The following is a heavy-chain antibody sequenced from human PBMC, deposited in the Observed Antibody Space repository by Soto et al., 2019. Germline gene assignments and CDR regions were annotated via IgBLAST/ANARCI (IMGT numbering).Heavy chain of an antibody. Sequence: PGGSLRLSCSASGFTLSNYALTWVRQAPGKGLEWVSTISGSGGSTYYADSVKGRFTISRDNSKNTLYLQMNSLRAEDTAVYYCAKDQGSSWYEIDYWGQGTLVTVSS. D-gene: IGHD6-13*01. CDR3: AKDQGSSWYEIDY. CDR1: GFTLSNYA. V-gene: IGHV3-23*01. CDR2: ISGSGGST. J-gene: IGHJ4*02.